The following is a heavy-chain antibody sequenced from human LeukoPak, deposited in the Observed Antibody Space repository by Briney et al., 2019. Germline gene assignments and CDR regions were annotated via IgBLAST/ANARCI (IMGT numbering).Heavy chain of an antibody. CDR1: GGSISSYY. CDR2: IYYSGST. J-gene: IGHJ4*02. D-gene: IGHD3-10*01. Sequence: SETLSLTCTVSGGSISSYYWSWIRQPPGKGLEWIGYIYYSGSTNYNPSLKSRVTISVDTSKNQFSLKLSSVTAADTAVYYCARHVPNAYYYGSMGVFDYWGQGTLVTVSS. V-gene: IGHV4-59*08. CDR3: ARHVPNAYYYGSMGVFDY.